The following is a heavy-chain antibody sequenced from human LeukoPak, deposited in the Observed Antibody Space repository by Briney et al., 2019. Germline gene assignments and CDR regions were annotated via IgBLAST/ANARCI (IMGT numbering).Heavy chain of an antibody. J-gene: IGHJ4*02. CDR2: ISYDGSNK. D-gene: IGHD5-18*01. CDR1: GFTFSSYA. V-gene: IGHV3-30-3*01. CDR3: ARGPGQLWFFDY. Sequence: GGSLRLSCAASGFTFSSYAMHWVRQAPGKGLEWVAVISYDGSNKYYADSVKGRFTVSRDNSKNTLYLQMNSLRAEDTAVYYCARGPGQLWFFDYWGQGTLVTVSS.